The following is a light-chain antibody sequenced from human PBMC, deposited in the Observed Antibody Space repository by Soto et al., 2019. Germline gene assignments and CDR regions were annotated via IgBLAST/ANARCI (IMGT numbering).Light chain of an antibody. J-gene: IGKJ1*01. Sequence: DIQMTQSPSTLSASVGERVTITCRASQSISSWLAWYQQKLGKAPKLLIYKASSLEGGGPSRFSCSGSGTEFTLTISSLQPDDSATYYCQQYNGTFGQGTKVEVK. CDR1: QSISSW. V-gene: IGKV1-5*03. CDR2: KAS. CDR3: QQYNGT.